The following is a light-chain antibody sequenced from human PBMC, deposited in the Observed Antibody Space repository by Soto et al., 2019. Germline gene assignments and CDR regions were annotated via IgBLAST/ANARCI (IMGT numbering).Light chain of an antibody. CDR1: SRDVGAYNF. V-gene: IGLV2-11*01. Sequence: QSALTQPRSVSGSPGQSVTISCTGASRDVGAYNFVSWYQQHPDKAPKVMIHDVSQRPSGVPDRFSGSKSGNTASLTISGLQAEDEADYYCCSYAGRYTFVFGTGTKVTVL. CDR3: CSYAGRYTFV. J-gene: IGLJ1*01. CDR2: DVS.